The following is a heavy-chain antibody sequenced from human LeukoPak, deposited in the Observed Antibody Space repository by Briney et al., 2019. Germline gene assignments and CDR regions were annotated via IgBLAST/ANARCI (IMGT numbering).Heavy chain of an antibody. J-gene: IGHJ3*02. D-gene: IGHD3-22*01. Sequence: SETLSLTCTVSGGSISSYYWSWIRQPAGKGLEWIGRIYTSGGTNYNPSLKSRVTMSVDTSKNQFSLKLSSVTAADTAVYYCAREQRQKYYYDLDAFDIWGQGTMVTVSS. V-gene: IGHV4-4*07. CDR3: AREQRQKYYYDLDAFDI. CDR1: GGSISSYY. CDR2: IYTSGGT.